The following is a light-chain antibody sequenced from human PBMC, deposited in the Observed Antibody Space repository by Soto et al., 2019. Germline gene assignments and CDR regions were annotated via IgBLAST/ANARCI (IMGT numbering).Light chain of an antibody. CDR1: NSDVGDYNL. CDR3: SSYAGTYVV. Sequence: QSVLTQPASVSGSPGQSITISCSGTNSDVGDYNLVSWYQQRPGKAPKLVIFDVSNRPSGVSDRFSGSKSGNTASLTISGLQAEDEADYYCSSYAGTYVVFGGGTKLTVL. CDR2: DVS. J-gene: IGLJ2*01. V-gene: IGLV2-14*01.